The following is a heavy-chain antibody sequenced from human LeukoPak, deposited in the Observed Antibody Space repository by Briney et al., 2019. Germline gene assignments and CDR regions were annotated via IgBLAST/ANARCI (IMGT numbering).Heavy chain of an antibody. Sequence: ASVKVSCKASGYTFTSYGISWVRQAPGQGLEWMGWISAYNGNTNYAQKLQGRVTMTTDTSTSTAYVELRSLRSDDTAVYYCARDPPYYDFWSGYPPGMDVWGQGTTVTVSS. CDR3: ARDPPYYDFWSGYPPGMDV. V-gene: IGHV1-18*01. J-gene: IGHJ6*02. CDR2: ISAYNGNT. D-gene: IGHD3-3*01. CDR1: GYTFTSYG.